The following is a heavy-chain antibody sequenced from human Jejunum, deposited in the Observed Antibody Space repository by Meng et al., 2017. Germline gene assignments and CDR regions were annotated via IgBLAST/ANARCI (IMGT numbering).Heavy chain of an antibody. D-gene: IGHD3-22*01. CDR1: GFTFSDHY. Sequence: SCVVSGFTFSDHYIDWVRQAPGKGLEWVGRSRNKAKSYTTEYAASVKGRFTISRDDSKNSVYLQMNSLKTEDTAVYYCTGASCSSGLCYFNYWGQGTLVTVSS. J-gene: IGHJ4*02. V-gene: IGHV3-72*01. CDR2: SRNKAKSYTT. CDR3: TGASCSSGLCYFNY.